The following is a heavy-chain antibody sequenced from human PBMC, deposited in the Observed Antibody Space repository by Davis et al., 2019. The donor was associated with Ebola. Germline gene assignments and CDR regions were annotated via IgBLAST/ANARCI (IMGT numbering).Heavy chain of an antibody. D-gene: IGHD4-11*01. Sequence: PGRSLRLSCAVSGFPFSSYSMNWVRQAPGKGLDWVSSISSSSIYIIYADSVRGRFTLSRDDAKNLLYLQMNNLRAEDTAVYFCARFDTSKYTNSFEAWGQGTLVTVSS. CDR1: GFPFSSYS. CDR2: ISSSSIYI. V-gene: IGHV3-21*01. CDR3: ARFDTSKYTNSFEA. J-gene: IGHJ4*02.